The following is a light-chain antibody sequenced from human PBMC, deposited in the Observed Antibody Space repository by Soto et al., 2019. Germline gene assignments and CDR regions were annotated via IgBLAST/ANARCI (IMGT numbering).Light chain of an antibody. CDR3: QQRSNWPPFT. J-gene: IGKJ2*01. CDR2: DVS. V-gene: IGKV3-11*01. CDR1: QSVSSY. Sequence: EIVLTQSPVTLSLSPGDRATLSCRASQSVSSYLAWYQQQPGRAPRLLIYDVSNRVTGIPARFSGSGSGTDFTLTISSLEPEDFAVYYCQQRSNWPPFTFGQGTRLEIK.